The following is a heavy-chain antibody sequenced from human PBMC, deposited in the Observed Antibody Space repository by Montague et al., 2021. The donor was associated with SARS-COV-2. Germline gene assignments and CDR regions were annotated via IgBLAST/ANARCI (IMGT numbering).Heavy chain of an antibody. D-gene: IGHD3-10*01. CDR2: IYTSGTT. CDR3: ACGAGIINFYNSGMDV. V-gene: IGHV4-4*07. CDR1: GGSISSYY. Sequence: SETLSLTCTVSGGSISSYYWSWIRQPAGKGLEWIGRIYTSGTTNYNPSLKSRVTMSVDTSKNQFSLKLSSVTAADTAVYYCACGAGIINFYNSGMDVWGQGTTVTVSS. J-gene: IGHJ6*02.